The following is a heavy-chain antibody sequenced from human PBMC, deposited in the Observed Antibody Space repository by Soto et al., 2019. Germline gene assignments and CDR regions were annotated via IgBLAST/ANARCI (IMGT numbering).Heavy chain of an antibody. D-gene: IGHD1-1*01. CDR1: GFSLTTSGVG. Sequence: QITLKESGPTLLSPTQTLTLTCTFSGFSLTTSGVGVGWIRQPPGKALEWLAFIYWDDDKRYSPSLHSRLTITKDTSKNQLVLTMTNMDPVDTATYFCAHRRPWSSNWNSGWLDPWGQGTLVTVSS. CDR2: IYWDDDK. CDR3: AHRRPWSSNWNSGWLDP. V-gene: IGHV2-5*02. J-gene: IGHJ5*02.